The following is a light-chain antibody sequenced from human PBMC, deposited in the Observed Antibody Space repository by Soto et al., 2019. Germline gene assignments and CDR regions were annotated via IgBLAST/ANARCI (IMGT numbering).Light chain of an antibody. Sequence: DIVITQSPASLAMSQDATSTINCKSSQSVLYSSNNYNYLAWYQQKPGQPPKLLITWASTREPGVSGRFSGSGFATDFTLTISSLRSEDVALYYCQQYYVTPLTFGGGTKVDI. CDR1: QSVLYSSNNYNY. CDR3: QQYYVTPLT. V-gene: IGKV4-1*01. J-gene: IGKJ4*01. CDR2: WAS.